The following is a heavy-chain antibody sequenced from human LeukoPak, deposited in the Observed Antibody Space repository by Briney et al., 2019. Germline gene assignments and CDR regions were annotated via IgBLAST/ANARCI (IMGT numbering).Heavy chain of an antibody. CDR1: GGSISSSNW. CDR3: ASKLYGDARTFDY. D-gene: IGHD4-17*01. CDR2: IYHSGST. J-gene: IGHJ4*02. Sequence: RSSETLSLTCAVSGGSISSSNWWSWVRQPPGKGLEWIGEIYHSGSTNYNPSLKSRVTISVDKSKNQFSLKLTSETAADTAVYYCASKLYGDARTFDYWGQGTLVTVSS. V-gene: IGHV4-4*02.